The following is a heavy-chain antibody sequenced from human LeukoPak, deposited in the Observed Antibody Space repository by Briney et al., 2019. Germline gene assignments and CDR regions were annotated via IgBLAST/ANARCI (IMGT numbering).Heavy chain of an antibody. Sequence: ASVKVSCKTSGYTFTAYYMNWVRQAPGQGLEWMGWINPNSGGTNYAQKFQGRVTMTRDTSISTAYMELSRLRSDDTAVYYCARDELLGLAYFDYWGQGTLVTVSS. CDR3: ARDELLGLAYFDY. V-gene: IGHV1-2*02. D-gene: IGHD3-10*01. CDR1: GYTFTAYY. CDR2: INPNSGGT. J-gene: IGHJ4*02.